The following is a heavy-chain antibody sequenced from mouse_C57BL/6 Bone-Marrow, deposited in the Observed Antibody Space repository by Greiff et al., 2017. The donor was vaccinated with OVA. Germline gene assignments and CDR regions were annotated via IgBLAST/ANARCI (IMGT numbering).Heavy chain of an antibody. CDR2: ISSGGDYI. D-gene: IGHD3-2*02. CDR1: GFTFSSYA. CDR3: TRALLLRRYAMDY. J-gene: IGHJ4*01. V-gene: IGHV5-9-1*02. Sequence: EVQLQQSGEGLVKPGGSLKLSCAASGFTFSSYAMSWVRQTPEKRLEWVAYISSGGDYIYYADTVKGRFTISRDNARNTLYLQMSSLKSEDTAMYYCTRALLLRRYAMDYWGQGTSVTVSS.